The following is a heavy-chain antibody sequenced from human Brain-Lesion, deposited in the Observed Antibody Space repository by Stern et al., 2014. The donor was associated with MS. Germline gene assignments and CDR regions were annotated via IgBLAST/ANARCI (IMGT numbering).Heavy chain of an antibody. J-gene: IGHJ4*02. CDR3: ARHDSVPRPSQLYSARDRGPGYFDY. Sequence: QVQLQESGPGLVKPSETLSLTCTVSGGSISSSTYYWAWIRQPPGKGLEWIGNIYSGFTYYNPSLKSRVTISVDMSKNQFSLKLSSVTAADTAIYYCARHDSVPRPSQLYSARDRGPGYFDYWGQGTLVTVSS. V-gene: IGHV4-39*01. CDR1: GGSISSSTYY. CDR2: IYSGFT. D-gene: IGHD1-26*01.